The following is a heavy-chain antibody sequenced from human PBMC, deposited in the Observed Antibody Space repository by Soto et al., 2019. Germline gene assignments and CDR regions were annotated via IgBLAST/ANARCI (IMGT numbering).Heavy chain of an antibody. Sequence: GGSLRLSCAASGFTFSSYAMSWVRQAPGKGLEWVSAISGSGGSTYYADSVKGRFTISRDNSKNTLYLQMNSLRAEDTAVYYCAKESPYDFWSGLTDTNWFDPWGQGTLVTVSS. CDR1: GFTFSSYA. CDR2: ISGSGGST. D-gene: IGHD3-3*01. CDR3: AKESPYDFWSGLTDTNWFDP. V-gene: IGHV3-23*01. J-gene: IGHJ5*02.